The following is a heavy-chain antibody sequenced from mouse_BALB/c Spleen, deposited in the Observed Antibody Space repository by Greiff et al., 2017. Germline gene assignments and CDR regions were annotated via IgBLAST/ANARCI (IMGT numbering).Heavy chain of an antibody. V-gene: IGHV2-6-7*01. Sequence: QVQLKESGPGLVAPSQSLSITCTVSGFSLTGYGVNWVRQPPGKGLEWLGMIWGDGSTDYNSALKYRLSISKDNSKSQVFLKLNSLQTDDTARYYCTRDYGSSNWYFDVWGAGTTVTVSS. CDR2: IWGDGST. J-gene: IGHJ1*01. D-gene: IGHD1-1*01. CDR1: GFSLTGYG. CDR3: TRDYGSSNWYFDV.